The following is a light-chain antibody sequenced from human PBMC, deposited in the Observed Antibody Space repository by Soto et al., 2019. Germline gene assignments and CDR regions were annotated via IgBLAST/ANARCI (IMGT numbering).Light chain of an antibody. J-gene: IGLJ3*02. Sequence: QSVLTQPPSASGTPGQRVTISCSGSSSNIGSNTVNWYQQLPGTAPKLLIYSNNQRPSGVPDRFSVSKSGTSASLAISGLQSEDEADYYCISYIPSTTTHWVFGGGTKLTVL. V-gene: IGLV1-44*01. CDR3: ISYIPSTTTHWV. CDR1: SSNIGSNT. CDR2: SNN.